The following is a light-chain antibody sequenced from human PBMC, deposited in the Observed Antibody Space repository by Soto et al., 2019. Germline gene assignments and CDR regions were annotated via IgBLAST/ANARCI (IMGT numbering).Light chain of an antibody. Sequence: QSVLTQPASVSGSPGQSITISCTGTSSDIGRYNYVSWFQQHPGKVPKLVIFEVNYRPSGVSDRFSGSKSGNTASLTITGLQAEDEADYYCTSCINANTRCGFGSGTKVTV. CDR3: TSCINANTRCG. J-gene: IGLJ1*01. CDR1: SSDIGRYNY. CDR2: EVN. V-gene: IGLV2-14*01.